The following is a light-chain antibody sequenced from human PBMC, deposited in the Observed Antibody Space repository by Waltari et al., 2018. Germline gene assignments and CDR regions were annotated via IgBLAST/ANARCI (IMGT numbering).Light chain of an antibody. Sequence: EIVMTQSPATLSVSPGERAVLSCRASQSVTTNLAWYQQKPGQAPRLLIYGASTRATNTPARFSGSGSGTDFSLTISSLQPEDFATYYCQQFISYPRTFGGGTKVEIK. CDR1: QSVTTN. CDR2: GAS. J-gene: IGKJ4*01. CDR3: QQFISYPRT. V-gene: IGKV3-15*01.